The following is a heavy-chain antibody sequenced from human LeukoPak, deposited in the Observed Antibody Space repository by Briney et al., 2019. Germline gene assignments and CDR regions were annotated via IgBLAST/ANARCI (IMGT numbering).Heavy chain of an antibody. CDR2: IYYSGST. D-gene: IGHD2-15*01. CDR3: ATASRGNYYSFDY. CDR1: GGSIRSYY. V-gene: IGHV4-59*01. J-gene: IGHJ4*02. Sequence: SETLSLTCTVSGGSIRSYYWSWIRQPPGKGLEWIGYIYYSGSTNYNPSLKSRVTISIDTSNNQFSLKLSSVTAADTAMYYRATASRGNYYSFDYWGQGTLVTVSS.